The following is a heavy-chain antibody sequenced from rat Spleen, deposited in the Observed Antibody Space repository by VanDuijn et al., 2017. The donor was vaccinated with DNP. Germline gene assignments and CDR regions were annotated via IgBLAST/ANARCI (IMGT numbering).Heavy chain of an antibody. CDR3: VRWNSGHFDY. J-gene: IGHJ2*01. CDR1: GFSFSYYY. D-gene: IGHD4-3*01. CDR2: TSPSGGST. V-gene: IGHV5-25*01. Sequence: EVQLVESGGGLVQPGRSLKLSCAASGFSFSYYYMAWVRQAPTKGLEWVASTSPSGGSTYYRDSVKGRFTISRDNAKSTLYLQMNSLRSEDMATYYCVRWNSGHFDYWGQGVMVTVSS.